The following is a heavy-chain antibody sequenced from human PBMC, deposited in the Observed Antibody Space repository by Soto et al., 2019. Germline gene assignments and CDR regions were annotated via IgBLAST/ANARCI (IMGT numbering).Heavy chain of an antibody. Sequence: SETLSLTCAVYGGSFSGYYWSWIRQPPGKGLEWIGEINHSGSTNYNPSLKSRVTISVDTSKNQFSLKLSSVTAADTAVYYCARGNIIYDILTGYDRWGQGTLVTVSS. J-gene: IGHJ4*02. CDR1: GGSFSGYY. CDR3: ARGNIIYDILTGYDR. D-gene: IGHD3-9*01. V-gene: IGHV4-34*01. CDR2: INHSGST.